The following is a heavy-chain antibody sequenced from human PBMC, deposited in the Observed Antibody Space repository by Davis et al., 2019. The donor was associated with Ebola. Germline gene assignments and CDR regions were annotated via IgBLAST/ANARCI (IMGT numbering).Heavy chain of an antibody. CDR1: GFTFDDYA. Sequence: PGGSLRLSCAASGFTFDDYAMHWVRHAPGKGLEWVSGISWNSGSIGYADSVKGRFTISRDNAKNSLYLQMNSLRAEDTAVYYCASGYSYGYWHYFDYWGQGTLVTVSS. CDR3: ASGYSYGYWHYFDY. D-gene: IGHD5-18*01. V-gene: IGHV3-9*01. CDR2: ISWNSGSI. J-gene: IGHJ4*02.